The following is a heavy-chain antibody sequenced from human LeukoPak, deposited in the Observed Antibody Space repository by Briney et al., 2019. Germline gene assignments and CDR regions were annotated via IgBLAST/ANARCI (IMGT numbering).Heavy chain of an antibody. CDR2: INPNSGGT. Sequence: ASVKVSCKASGYTFTGYYMHWVRQAPGQGLEWMGWINPNSGGTNYAQKFQGRVTMTRDTSISTAYMELRSLRSDDTAVYYCARIQYQLPPARWPSVYWGQGTLVTVSS. CDR1: GYTFTGYY. V-gene: IGHV1-2*02. D-gene: IGHD2-2*01. CDR3: ARIQYQLPPARWPSVY. J-gene: IGHJ4*02.